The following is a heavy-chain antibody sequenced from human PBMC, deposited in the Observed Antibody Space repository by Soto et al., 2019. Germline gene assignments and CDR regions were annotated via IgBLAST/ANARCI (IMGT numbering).Heavy chain of an antibody. J-gene: IGHJ5*02. V-gene: IGHV4-4*07. CDR1: GGSVSNFY. Sequence: LSLTCTVSGGSVSNFYWNWIRQPAGKGLEWIGRIYSSGSASYNPSLRSRVTMSVDTSKNQFSLKVNSVTAADTAVYYCARSSHKESWFDPWGQGTLVTVSS. CDR3: ARSSHKESWFDP. D-gene: IGHD6-13*01. CDR2: IYSSGSA.